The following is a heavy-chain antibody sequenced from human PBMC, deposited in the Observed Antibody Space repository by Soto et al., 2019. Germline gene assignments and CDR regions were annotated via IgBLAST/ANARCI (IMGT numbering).Heavy chain of an antibody. CDR1: GFTFSSYS. V-gene: IGHV3-21*01. D-gene: IGHD2-2*01. CDR2: ISSSSSYI. CDR3: ARGGCSSTSCPRHYYYYYMAV. Sequence: EVQLVESGGGLVKPGGSLRLSCAASGFTFSSYSMNWVRQAPGKGLEWVSSISSSSSYIYYADSVKGRFTISRDNAKNSLYLQMNSLRAEDTAVYYCARGGCSSTSCPRHYYYYYMAVWGKGTTVTVSS. J-gene: IGHJ6*03.